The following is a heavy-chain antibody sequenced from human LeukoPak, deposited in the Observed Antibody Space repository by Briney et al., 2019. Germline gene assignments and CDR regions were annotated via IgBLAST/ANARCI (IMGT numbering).Heavy chain of an antibody. CDR2: ISGSGGST. J-gene: IGHJ1*01. CDR1: GFTFSSYA. CDR3: AKGFYDSSGYSAEYFQH. D-gene: IGHD3-22*01. Sequence: PGGSLRLSCAASGFTFSSYAMSWVRQAPGKGLEWVSAISGSGGSTFYADSVKGRFTVSRDNSKNTLFLQMNSLRAEDTAIYYCAKGFYDSSGYSAEYFQHWGQGTLVTVSS. V-gene: IGHV3-23*01.